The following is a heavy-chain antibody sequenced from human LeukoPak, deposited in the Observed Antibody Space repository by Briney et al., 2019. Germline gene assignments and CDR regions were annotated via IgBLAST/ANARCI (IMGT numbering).Heavy chain of an antibody. CDR1: GYTFTSYG. V-gene: IGHV7-4-1*02. D-gene: IGHD4-23*01. Sequence: GASVKVSCKASGYTFTSYGISWVRQAPGQGLEWMGWINTNTGNPTYAQGFTGRFVFSLDTSVSTAYLQISSLKAEDTAVYYCALAVVTPGVRYYYYYYYMDVWGKGTTVTVSS. CDR3: ALAVVTPGVRYYYYYYYMDV. CDR2: INTNTGNP. J-gene: IGHJ6*03.